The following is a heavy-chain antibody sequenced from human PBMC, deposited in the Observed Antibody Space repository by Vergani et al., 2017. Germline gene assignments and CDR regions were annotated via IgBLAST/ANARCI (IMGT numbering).Heavy chain of an antibody. CDR2: ISAYNGNT. D-gene: IGHD3-3*01. V-gene: IGHV1-18*04. CDR3: ARTNSYVLRFLEWLSPFDP. CDR1: GYTFTSYG. Sequence: QVQLVQSGAEVKKPGASVKVSCKASGYTFTSYGISWVRQAPGQGLEWMGWISAYNGNTNYAQKLQGRVTMTTDTSTSTAYMELRSLRSDDTAVYYCARTNSYVLRFLEWLSPFDPWGQGTLVTVSS. J-gene: IGHJ5*02.